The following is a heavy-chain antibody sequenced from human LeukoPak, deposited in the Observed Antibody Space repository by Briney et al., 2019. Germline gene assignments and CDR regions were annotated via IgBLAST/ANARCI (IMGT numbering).Heavy chain of an antibody. V-gene: IGHV1-8*01. CDR2: MNPNSGNT. D-gene: IGHD3-3*01. CDR1: GYTFTSYD. CDR3: ARASDFWSGYYNYYYYGMDV. Sequence: ASVRVSCKASGYTFTSYDINWVRQATGQGLEWMGWMNPNSGNTGYAQKFQGRVTMTRNTSISTAYMELRSLRSEDTAVYYCARASDFWSGYYNYYYYGMDVWGQGTTVTVSS. J-gene: IGHJ6*02.